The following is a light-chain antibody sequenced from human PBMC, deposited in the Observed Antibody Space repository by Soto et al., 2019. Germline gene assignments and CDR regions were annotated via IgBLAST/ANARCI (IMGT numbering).Light chain of an antibody. V-gene: IGKV3-20*01. J-gene: IGKJ1*01. CDR3: QQYGDSPWT. CDR1: QSVRNSH. Sequence: EIVLTQSPGTLSLSPGERSTLSFRASQSVRNSHLAWYQQKPGQPPRLLISRAASRAPGIPDRFSGSGSGTGFTLSISKLEPEDSALYYCQQYGDSPWTFGLGTKVDIK. CDR2: RAA.